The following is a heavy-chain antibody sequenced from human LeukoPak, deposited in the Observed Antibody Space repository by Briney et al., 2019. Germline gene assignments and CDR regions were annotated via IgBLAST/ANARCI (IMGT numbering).Heavy chain of an antibody. D-gene: IGHD5-18*01. J-gene: IGHJ4*02. CDR3: AREPAMVYYSDY. CDR1: GYTFTGYY. V-gene: IGHV1-2*02. Sequence: ASVKVSCKASGYTFTGYYMHWVRQAPGQGLEWMGWINPNSGGTNYAQKFQGRVTMTRDTSISTAYMELSRLRSDDTAVYYCAREPAMVYYSDYWGQGTLVTVSS. CDR2: INPNSGGT.